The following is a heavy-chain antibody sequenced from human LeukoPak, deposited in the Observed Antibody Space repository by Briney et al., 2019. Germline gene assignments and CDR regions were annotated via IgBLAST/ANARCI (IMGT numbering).Heavy chain of an antibody. J-gene: IGHJ4*02. CDR3: ARDAMQVSYDSSGLFDY. D-gene: IGHD3-22*01. V-gene: IGHV1-18*01. CDR2: ISAYNGNT. CDR1: GYAFTSYG. Sequence: PVASVKVSCKASGYAFTSYGISWVRQAPGQGLEWMGWISAYNGNTNYAQKLQGRVTMTTDTSTSTAYMELRSLRSDDTAVYYCARDAMQVSYDSSGLFDYWGQGTLVTVSS.